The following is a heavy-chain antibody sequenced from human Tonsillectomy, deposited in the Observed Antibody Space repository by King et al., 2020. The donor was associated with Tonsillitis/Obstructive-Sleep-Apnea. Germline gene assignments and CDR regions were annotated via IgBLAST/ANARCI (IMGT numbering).Heavy chain of an antibody. D-gene: IGHD1-26*01. CDR3: ARSSGIVGATTTPDAFDI. J-gene: IGHJ3*02. CDR1: GYSFTSYW. Sequence: QLVQSGAEVKKPGESLKISCKGSGYSFTSYWIGWVRQMPGKGLEWMGIIYPGDSDTRYSPSFQGQVTISADKSISTAYLQWSSLKASDTPMYYCARSSGIVGATTTPDAFDIWGQGTMVTVSS. V-gene: IGHV5-51*01. CDR2: IYPGDSDT.